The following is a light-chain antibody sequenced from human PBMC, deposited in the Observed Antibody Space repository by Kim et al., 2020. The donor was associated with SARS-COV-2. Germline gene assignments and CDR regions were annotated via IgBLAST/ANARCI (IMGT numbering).Light chain of an antibody. V-gene: IGKV3-11*01. CDR3: QQRDSWPRT. CDR1: QSISSF. Sequence: EIVLTQSPATLSLSPGERATLSCRASQSISSFLAWYQQKPGQAPRLLIHDATTRATGIPARFSGSGSGTDFTLTISSLEPEDFAVYYCQQRDSWPRTFGGGTKVES. J-gene: IGKJ4*01. CDR2: DAT.